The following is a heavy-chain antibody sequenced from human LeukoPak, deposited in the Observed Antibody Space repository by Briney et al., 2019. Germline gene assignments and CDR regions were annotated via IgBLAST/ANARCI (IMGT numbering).Heavy chain of an antibody. CDR3: ARRYDYVWGSYRPGTAFDI. Sequence: SETLSLTCTVSGGSISSYYWSWIRQPPGKGLEWIGYIYYSGSTNYNPSLKSRVTISVDTSKNQFSLKLSSVTAADTAVYYCARRYDYVWGSYRPGTAFDIWGQGTMVTVSS. CDR1: GGSISSYY. J-gene: IGHJ3*02. V-gene: IGHV4-59*12. CDR2: IYYSGST. D-gene: IGHD3-16*02.